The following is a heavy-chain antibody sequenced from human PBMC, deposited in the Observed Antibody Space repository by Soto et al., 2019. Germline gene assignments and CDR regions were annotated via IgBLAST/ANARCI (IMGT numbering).Heavy chain of an antibody. Sequence: QVQLVESGGGVVQPGRSLRLSCAASGFTFSSYGMHWVRQAPGKGLEWVAVIYYDGSNKYYADSVKGRFTISRDNSKNTLYLQMNSLRAEDTAVFYCASSQYSSSWYPFDYWGQGTLVTVSS. CDR2: IYYDGSNK. V-gene: IGHV3-33*01. CDR1: GFTFSSYG. J-gene: IGHJ4*02. CDR3: ASSQYSSSWYPFDY. D-gene: IGHD6-13*01.